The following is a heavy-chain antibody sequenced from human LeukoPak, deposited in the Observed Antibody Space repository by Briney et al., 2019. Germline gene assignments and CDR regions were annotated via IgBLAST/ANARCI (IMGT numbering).Heavy chain of an antibody. Sequence: RASVKVSCKASGGTFSSYAISWVRQALGQGLEWMGWISAYNGNTNYAQKLQGRVTMTTDTSTSTAYMELRSLRSDDTAVYYCALIAAAGPADYWGQGTLVTVSS. V-gene: IGHV1-18*01. D-gene: IGHD6-13*01. CDR1: GGTFSSYA. J-gene: IGHJ4*02. CDR2: ISAYNGNT. CDR3: ALIAAAGPADY.